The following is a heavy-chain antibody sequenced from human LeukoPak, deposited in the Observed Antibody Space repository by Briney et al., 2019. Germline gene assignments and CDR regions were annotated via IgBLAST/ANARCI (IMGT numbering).Heavy chain of an antibody. J-gene: IGHJ3*02. Sequence: GGSLRLSCAASGFTFSSYSMNWVRQAPGKGLEWVSSISSSSSHIYYADSVKGRFTISRDNAKNSLYLQMNSLRAEDTAVYYCARDTTYCSSTSCSWRAFDIWGQGTMVTVSS. CDR2: ISSSSSHI. V-gene: IGHV3-21*01. CDR3: ARDTTYCSSTSCSWRAFDI. CDR1: GFTFSSYS. D-gene: IGHD2-2*01.